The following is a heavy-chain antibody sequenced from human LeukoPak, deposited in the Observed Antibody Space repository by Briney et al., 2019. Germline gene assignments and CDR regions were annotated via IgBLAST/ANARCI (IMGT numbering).Heavy chain of an antibody. Sequence: SETLSLTCTVSGGSISSYYWSWIRQPPGKGLEWIGYIYYSGSTDYNPSLKSRVTMSVDTSKNQFSLKLSSVTAADTAVYYCARGYCSSTSCYMGGFDPWGQGTLVTVSS. V-gene: IGHV4-59*12. CDR2: IYYSGST. CDR1: GGSISSYY. D-gene: IGHD2-2*01. CDR3: ARGYCSSTSCYMGGFDP. J-gene: IGHJ5*02.